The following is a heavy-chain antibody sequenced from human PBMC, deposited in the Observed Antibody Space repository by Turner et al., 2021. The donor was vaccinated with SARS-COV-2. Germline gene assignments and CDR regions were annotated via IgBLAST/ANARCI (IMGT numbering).Heavy chain of an antibody. CDR1: GDSINSKTSY. D-gene: IGHD2-21*02. CDR2: VCYSGTT. J-gene: IGHJ4*02. V-gene: IGHV4-39*01. CDR3: VRVSESFGLCSGGYCPCFPN. Sequence: QLRLQESGPGLVTPSETLSLTCTVSGDSINSKTSYWGCIRQTPGKGLEWFGSVCYSGTTYYQPSVKSRVTISVDTSNNQFSMKLASVTAADTAVYFCVRVSESFGLCSGGYCPCFPNWGQEILVTVS.